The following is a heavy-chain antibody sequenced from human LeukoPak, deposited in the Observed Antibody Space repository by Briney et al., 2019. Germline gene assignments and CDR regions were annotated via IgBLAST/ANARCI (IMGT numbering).Heavy chain of an antibody. J-gene: IGHJ4*02. CDR1: GYSFTSYW. CDR2: IYPGDSDT. CDR3: ARQQYYGTGSPDDY. V-gene: IGHV5-51*01. D-gene: IGHD3-10*01. Sequence: GESLQISCQGSGYSFTSYWIAWVRQMPGKGLEWMGIIYPGDSDTKYSPSFEGQVTISADKSISTVYLQWSSLKASDTAMYYCARQQYYGTGSPDDYWGQGTLVTVSS.